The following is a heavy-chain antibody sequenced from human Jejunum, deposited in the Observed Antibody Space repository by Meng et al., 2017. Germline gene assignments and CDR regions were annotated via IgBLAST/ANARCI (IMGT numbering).Heavy chain of an antibody. J-gene: IGHJ5*02. V-gene: IGHV3-30*01. Sequence: GGSLRLSCAASGFNFHGYAMHWVRQAPGKGLEWVAGVSFDGTDTFYADSVKGRFTISRDNSKNTLFLQMNGLRTEDTAMYYCARAGGFSSAYPWGQGTLVTVSS. CDR3: ARAGGFSSAYP. CDR1: GFNFHGYA. CDR2: VSFDGTDT. D-gene: IGHD3-22*01.